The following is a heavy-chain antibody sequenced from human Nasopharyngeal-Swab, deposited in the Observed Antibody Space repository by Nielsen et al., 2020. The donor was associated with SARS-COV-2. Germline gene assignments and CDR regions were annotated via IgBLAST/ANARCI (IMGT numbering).Heavy chain of an antibody. D-gene: IGHD1-26*01. CDR2: INQSGST. CDR3: ARARWVRSPPTSFYYAMDV. J-gene: IGHJ6*02. V-gene: IGHV4-34*01. CDR1: GGSFSVYY. Sequence: SETLSLTCAVYGGSFSVYYWTWVRQAPGKGLEWIGEINQSGSTDYHPSFKSRVTISLDTSKNQFSLSLTSLTAADTAIYYCARARWVRSPPTSFYYAMDVWGQGTTVTVSS.